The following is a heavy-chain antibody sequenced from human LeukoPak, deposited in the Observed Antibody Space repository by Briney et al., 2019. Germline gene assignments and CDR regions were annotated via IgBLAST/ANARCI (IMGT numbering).Heavy chain of an antibody. J-gene: IGHJ3*02. CDR3: ARDQWDAFDI. CDR2: INSDGGIT. Sequence: AGSLRLSCAASGFTFSTYYMHWVRQAPGKGLVWVSRINSDGGITTYADSVKGRFTISRDNAKNTLYLQMNSLRAEDTAVYYCARDQWDAFDIWGQGTMVTVSS. CDR1: GFTFSTYY. V-gene: IGHV3-74*01. D-gene: IGHD6-19*01.